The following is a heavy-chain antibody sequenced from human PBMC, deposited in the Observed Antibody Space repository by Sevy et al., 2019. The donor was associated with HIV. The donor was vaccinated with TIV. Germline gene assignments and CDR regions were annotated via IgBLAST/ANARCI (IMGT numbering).Heavy chain of an antibody. J-gene: IGHJ4*02. V-gene: IGHV3-30*18. CDR1: GFTFSSYG. D-gene: IGHD3-10*01. CDR3: AKERGRFGELFHSFFDY. CDR2: ISYDGSNK. Sequence: GESLKISCAASGFTFSSYGMHWVRQAPGKGLEWVAVISYDGSNKYYADSVKGRFTISRDNSKNTLYLQMNSLRAEDTAVYYCAKERGRFGELFHSFFDYWGQGTLVTVSS.